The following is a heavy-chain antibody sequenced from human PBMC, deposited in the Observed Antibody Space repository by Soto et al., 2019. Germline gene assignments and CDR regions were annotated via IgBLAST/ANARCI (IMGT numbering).Heavy chain of an antibody. CDR3: ARLTDYGDYRFDY. J-gene: IGHJ4*02. CDR2: IYYSGST. Sequence: SETLSLTCTVSGGSISSYYWSWIRQPPGKGLEWIGYIYYSGSTNYNPSLKSRVTISVDTSKNQFSLKLSSVTAADTAVYYCARLTDYGDYRFDYWGQGTLVTVS. CDR1: GGSISSYY. D-gene: IGHD4-17*01. V-gene: IGHV4-59*08.